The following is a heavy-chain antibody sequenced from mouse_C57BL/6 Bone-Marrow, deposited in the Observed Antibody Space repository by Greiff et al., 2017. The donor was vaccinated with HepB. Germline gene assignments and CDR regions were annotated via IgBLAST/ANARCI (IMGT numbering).Heavy chain of an antibody. D-gene: IGHD2-4*01. Sequence: EVQLQQSGTVLARPGASVKMSCKTSGYTFTSYWMHWVKQRPGQGLEWIGAIYPGNSDTSYNQKLKGKAKLTAVTSASTAYMELSSLTNEDSAVYYCTRFGVMITRVLDYWGQGTTLTVSS. CDR1: GYTFTSYW. CDR3: TRFGVMITRVLDY. CDR2: IYPGNSDT. J-gene: IGHJ2*01. V-gene: IGHV1-5*01.